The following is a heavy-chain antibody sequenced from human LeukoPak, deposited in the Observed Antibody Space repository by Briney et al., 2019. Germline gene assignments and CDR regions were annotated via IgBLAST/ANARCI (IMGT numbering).Heavy chain of an antibody. J-gene: IGHJ4*02. CDR1: GFTFSSYA. D-gene: IGHD6-13*01. Sequence: GGSLRLSSAASGFTFSSYAMHWVRQAPGKGLEWVAFIRYDGSKKYYADSVKGRFTISRDNSKNTLYLQMNSLRAEDTAVYYCAKDGLATSSSSWYKVDHWGQGTLVIVSS. V-gene: IGHV3-30*02. CDR2: IRYDGSKK. CDR3: AKDGLATSSSSWYKVDH.